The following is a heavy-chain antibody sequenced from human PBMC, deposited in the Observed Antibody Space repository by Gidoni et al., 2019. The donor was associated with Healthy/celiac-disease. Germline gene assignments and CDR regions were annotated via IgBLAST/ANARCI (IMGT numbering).Heavy chain of an antibody. D-gene: IGHD6-19*01. CDR1: GYTFTSYY. CDR2: INPSGGGT. Sequence: QVQLVQSGAAVKKPGASVNVSCTASGYTFTSYYMHWVREAPGQGLEWMGIINPSGGGTTYAQKFQGRVTMTRDTSTSTVYMELRSLRSEDMAVYDCARASTSHQIPVAGVGYWGQGTLVTVSA. V-gene: IGHV1-46*01. CDR3: ARASTSHQIPVAGVGY. J-gene: IGHJ4*02.